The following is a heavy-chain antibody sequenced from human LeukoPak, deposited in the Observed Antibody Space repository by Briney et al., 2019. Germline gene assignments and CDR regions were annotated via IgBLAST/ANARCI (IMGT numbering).Heavy chain of an antibody. J-gene: IGHJ4*02. Sequence: GASVKVSCTASGGTFSSYAISWVRQAPGQGLEWMGWINAGNGNTKYSQKFQGRVTITRDTSASTAYMELSSLRSEDTAVYYCARDQGATYDFDYWGQGTLVTVSS. V-gene: IGHV1-3*01. D-gene: IGHD1-26*01. CDR3: ARDQGATYDFDY. CDR2: INAGNGNT. CDR1: GGTFSSYA.